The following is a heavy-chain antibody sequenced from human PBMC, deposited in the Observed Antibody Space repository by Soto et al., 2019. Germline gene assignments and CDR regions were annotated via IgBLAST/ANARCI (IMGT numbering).Heavy chain of an antibody. Sequence: QERLVQSGAEVRKPGSSVKVSCKVTGGTSTRYAINWVRQAPGQGLEWMGGIVPMFGTSKYAQKFQGRVTITADTSTNIAYMELRSLRSEDTAVFYCNRGSEYDFWSGYLWGQGTLVSVSS. V-gene: IGHV1-69*06. CDR2: IVPMFGTS. J-gene: IGHJ4*02. D-gene: IGHD3-3*01. CDR1: GGTSTRYA. CDR3: NRGSEYDFWSGYL.